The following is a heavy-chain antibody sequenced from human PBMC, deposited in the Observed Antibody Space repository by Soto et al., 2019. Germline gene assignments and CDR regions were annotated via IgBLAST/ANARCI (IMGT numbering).Heavy chain of an antibody. V-gene: IGHV3-15*07. J-gene: IGHJ6*02. D-gene: IGHD3-3*01. CDR2: IKSKTDGGTT. CDR3: TTDYPPPFTIFGDRFGKDPYGMDV. Sequence: GGSLRLSCAASGFTFSNAWMNWVRQAPGKGLEWVGRIKSKTDGGTTDYAAPVKGRFTISRDDSKNTLYLQMNSLKTEDTAVYYCTTDYPPPFTIFGDRFGKDPYGMDVWGQGTTVTVSS. CDR1: GFTFSNAW.